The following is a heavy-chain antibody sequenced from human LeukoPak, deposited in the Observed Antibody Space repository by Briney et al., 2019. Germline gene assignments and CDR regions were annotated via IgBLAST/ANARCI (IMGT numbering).Heavy chain of an antibody. CDR3: ARDSIAAAGTGAGFDP. D-gene: IGHD6-13*01. J-gene: IGHJ5*02. Sequence: ASVKVSCKASGYTFTSYYMHWVRQAPGQGLEWMGIINPSGGSTSYAQKFQGRVTMTRDMSTSTVYMELSSPRSEDTAVYYCARDSIAAAGTGAGFDPWGQGTLVTVSS. CDR2: INPSGGST. CDR1: GYTFTSYY. V-gene: IGHV1-46*01.